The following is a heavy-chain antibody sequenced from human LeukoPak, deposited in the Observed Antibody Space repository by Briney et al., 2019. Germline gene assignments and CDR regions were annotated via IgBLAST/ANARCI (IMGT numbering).Heavy chain of an antibody. D-gene: IGHD5-24*01. V-gene: IGHV4-61*02. CDR3: ARDAHGYLLLFDY. CDR2: IYTSGST. Sequence: SQTLSLTCTVSGGSISSGSYYWSWIRQPAGKGLEWIGRIYTSGSTNYNPSLKSRVTISVDTSKNQFSLKLSSVTAADTAVYYCARDAHGYLLLFDYWGQGTLVTVSS. J-gene: IGHJ4*02. CDR1: GGSISSGSYY.